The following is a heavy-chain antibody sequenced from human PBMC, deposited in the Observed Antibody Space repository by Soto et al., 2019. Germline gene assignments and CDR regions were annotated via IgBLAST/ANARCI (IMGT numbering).Heavy chain of an antibody. Sequence: SETLSLTCTVSGCSVSSGTDHWSWILQPPGKGLEWIGYIYDSGTTNYNPSLKSRVTISVDTPKNQFSLKLSSVTAADTAVYYCARHLAGYGGNSEELVDYWGQGTLVTVSS. D-gene: IGHD2-21*02. CDR3: ARHLAGYGGNSEELVDY. CDR2: IYDSGTT. CDR1: GCSVSSGTDH. V-gene: IGHV4-61*01. J-gene: IGHJ4*02.